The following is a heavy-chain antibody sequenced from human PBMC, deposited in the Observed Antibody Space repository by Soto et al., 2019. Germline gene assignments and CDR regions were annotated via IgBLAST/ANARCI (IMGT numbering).Heavy chain of an antibody. CDR1: GFTFSTSW. CDR2: INPDGSAK. J-gene: IGHJ4*02. CDR3: SRYLDF. Sequence: PGGSLRLSCEASGFTFSTSWMDWVRQTPGKGLEWVANINPDGSAKNYVDSVKGRFTISRDNAKNSLFLQMSSLTAEDSGLYFCSRYLDFWGQGTLVTVSS. V-gene: IGHV3-7*01.